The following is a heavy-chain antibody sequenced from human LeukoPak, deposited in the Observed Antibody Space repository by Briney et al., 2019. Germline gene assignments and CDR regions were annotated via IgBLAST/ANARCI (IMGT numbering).Heavy chain of an antibody. CDR2: ISGSGGST. D-gene: IGHD4-17*01. Sequence: GGSLRHSCAASGFTFSSYAVSWVRQAPGKGLEWVSAISGSGGSTYYADSVKGRFTISRDNSKNTLYLQMNSLRAEDTAVYYCANHGAVTTGFDYWGQGTLVTVSS. V-gene: IGHV3-23*01. CDR1: GFTFSSYA. CDR3: ANHGAVTTGFDY. J-gene: IGHJ4*02.